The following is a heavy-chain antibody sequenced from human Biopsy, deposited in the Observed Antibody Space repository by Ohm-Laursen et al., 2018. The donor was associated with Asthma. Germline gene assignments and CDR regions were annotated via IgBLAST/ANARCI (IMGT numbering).Heavy chain of an antibody. CDR2: ISAYNGNT. CDR1: GYTFNSAG. Sequence: ATVKISCKTSGYTFNSAGITWVRQAPGQGLEWMGWISAYNGNTKVAQKLQGRVTMITDTSTSTAYMELSSLSSEDTAVYYCARGYSGSDRIVYYYSGLEVWGQGTTVTVSS. V-gene: IGHV1-18*01. D-gene: IGHD5-12*01. J-gene: IGHJ6*02. CDR3: ARGYSGSDRIVYYYSGLEV.